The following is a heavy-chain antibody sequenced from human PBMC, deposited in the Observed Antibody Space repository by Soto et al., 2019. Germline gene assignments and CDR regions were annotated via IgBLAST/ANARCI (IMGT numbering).Heavy chain of an antibody. CDR1: GFTFSDYY. Sequence: GGSLRLSCAASGFTFSDYYMSWIRQAPGKGLEWVSYISSSGSTIYYADSVKGRFTISRDNAKNSLYLQMNSLRAEDTAVYYCASSAPPEHDAFDIWGQGTMVTVSS. D-gene: IGHD1-26*01. J-gene: IGHJ3*02. CDR3: ASSAPPEHDAFDI. V-gene: IGHV3-11*01. CDR2: ISSSGSTI.